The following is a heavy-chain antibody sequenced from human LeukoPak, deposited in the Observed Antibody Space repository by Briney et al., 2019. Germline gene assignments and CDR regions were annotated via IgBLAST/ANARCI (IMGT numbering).Heavy chain of an antibody. Sequence: PGGSLRLSCAASGFTFSSYEMNWVRQAPGKGLEWASYISSSGSTIYYADSVKGRFTISRDNAKNSLYLQMNSLRAEDTAVYYCARAYYYDSSGYYPIRYYFDYWGQGTLVTVSS. CDR1: GFTFSSYE. D-gene: IGHD3-22*01. J-gene: IGHJ4*02. CDR3: ARAYYYDSSGYYPIRYYFDY. V-gene: IGHV3-48*03. CDR2: ISSSGSTI.